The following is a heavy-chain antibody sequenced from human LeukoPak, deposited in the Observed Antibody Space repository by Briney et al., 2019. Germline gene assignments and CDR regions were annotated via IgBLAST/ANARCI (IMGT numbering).Heavy chain of an antibody. V-gene: IGHV1-2*06. CDR2: INPNSGGT. Sequence: GASVKVSCKASGYTFTGYYMHWVRQAPGQGLEWMGRINPNSGGTNYAQKLQGRVTMTTDTSTSTAYMELRSLRSDDTAVYYCARDRVGWPLLGTNWFDPWGQGTLVTVSS. CDR1: GYTFTGYY. J-gene: IGHJ5*02. CDR3: ARDRVGWPLLGTNWFDP. D-gene: IGHD1-26*01.